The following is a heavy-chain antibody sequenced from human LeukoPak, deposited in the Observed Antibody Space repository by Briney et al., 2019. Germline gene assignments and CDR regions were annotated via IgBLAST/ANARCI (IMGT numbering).Heavy chain of an antibody. D-gene: IGHD6-19*01. CDR2: IIPIFGTA. J-gene: IGHJ4*02. Sequence: SVTVSCRASGGTFSSYAISWVRQAPGQGLEWMGGIIPIFGTANYAQKFQGRVTITADESTSTAYMELSSLRSEDTAVYYCARSSGWSYYFDYWGQGTLVTVSS. V-gene: IGHV1-69*13. CDR1: GGTFSSYA. CDR3: ARSSGWSYYFDY.